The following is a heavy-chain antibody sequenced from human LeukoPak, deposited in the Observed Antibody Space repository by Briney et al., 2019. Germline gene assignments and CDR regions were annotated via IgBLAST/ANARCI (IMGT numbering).Heavy chain of an antibody. CDR1: GGSFSGYY. J-gene: IGHJ4*02. CDR3: ARAEVLPDYFDTSGAFDY. CDR2: INHSGST. Sequence: PSETLSLTCAVYGGSFSGYYWRWIRQPPGKGLEWIGEINHSGSTNYNPSLKSRVTISADTSKKQFSLKLSSVTAADTAVYYCARAEVLPDYFDTSGAFDYWGQGTLVTVSS. V-gene: IGHV4-34*01. D-gene: IGHD3-22*01.